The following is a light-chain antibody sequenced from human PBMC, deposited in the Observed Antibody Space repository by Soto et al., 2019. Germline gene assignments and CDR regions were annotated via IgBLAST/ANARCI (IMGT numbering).Light chain of an antibody. V-gene: IGKV1-5*03. CDR1: QTISSW. Sequence: DIQMTQSPSTLSGSVGDRVTITCRASQTISSWLAWYQQKPGKAPKLLIYKASTLKSGVPSRFGGSGSGTDFTLSINSLQPEDFATYYCQQAYSFPITFGQGTRLEIK. CDR2: KAS. J-gene: IGKJ5*01. CDR3: QQAYSFPIT.